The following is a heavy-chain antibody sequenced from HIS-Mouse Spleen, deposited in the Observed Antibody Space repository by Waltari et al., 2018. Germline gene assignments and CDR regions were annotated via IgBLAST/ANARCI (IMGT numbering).Heavy chain of an antibody. D-gene: IGHD6-6*01. CDR2: IYSGGST. J-gene: IGHJ6*02. Sequence: EVQLVESGGGLIQPGVSLSLSCAASGFTVGSNSISWVLRAPGKGLEWVSVIYSGGSTYYADSVKGRFTISRDNSKNTLYLQMNSLRAEDTAVYYCARDTVIAARSYGMDVWGQGTTVTVSS. CDR1: GFTVGSNS. CDR3: ARDTVIAARSYGMDV. V-gene: IGHV3-53*01.